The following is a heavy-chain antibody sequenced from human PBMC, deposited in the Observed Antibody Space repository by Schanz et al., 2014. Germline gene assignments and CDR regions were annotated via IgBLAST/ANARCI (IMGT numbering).Heavy chain of an antibody. J-gene: IGHJ6*02. CDR2: INTGVNT. V-gene: IGHV3-23*01. D-gene: IGHD3-10*01. CDR3: AKDGPGGSGSYSADGGMDV. CDR1: GFTFGDYA. Sequence: EVQLLESGGGLVQPGGSLRLSCAASGFTFGDYAMTWVRQAPGKGLEWVSAINTGVNTYYADSVRGRFTMSRDNSKNTLYLQMNSLRAGDAAVYYCAKDGPGGSGSYSADGGMDVWGQGTTVTVSS.